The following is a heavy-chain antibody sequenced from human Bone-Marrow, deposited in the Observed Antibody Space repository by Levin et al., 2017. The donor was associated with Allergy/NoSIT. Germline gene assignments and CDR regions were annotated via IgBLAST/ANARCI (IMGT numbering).Heavy chain of an antibody. D-gene: IGHD2-15*01. Sequence: SPTLSLPCAVYCGSFRGYYWSWIRQPPGKGLEWIGEINHSGSTNYNPSLKSRVTISVDTSKYQFSLKLSSVTAADTAVYYCARPTQYYYYGMDVWGQGTTVTVSS. J-gene: IGHJ6*02. V-gene: IGHV4-34*01. CDR3: ARPTQYYYYGMDV. CDR2: INHSGST. CDR1: CGSFRGYY.